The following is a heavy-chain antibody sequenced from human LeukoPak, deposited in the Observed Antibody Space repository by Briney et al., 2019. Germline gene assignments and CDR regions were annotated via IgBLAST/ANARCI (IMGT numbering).Heavy chain of an antibody. Sequence: ASVKISCKASGYIFTDYYIHWVQQAPGKGLEWMGRVDPEDGETIYAEKFQGRVTIIAETSTDTAYMELKSLRSEDTAVYYCATDYCTATSCKDWGQGTLVTVSS. CDR3: ATDYCTATSCKD. J-gene: IGHJ4*02. V-gene: IGHV1-69-2*01. CDR2: VDPEDGET. CDR1: GYIFTDYY. D-gene: IGHD2-8*02.